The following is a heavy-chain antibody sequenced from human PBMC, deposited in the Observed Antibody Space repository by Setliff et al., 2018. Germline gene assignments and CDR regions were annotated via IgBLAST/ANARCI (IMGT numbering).Heavy chain of an antibody. J-gene: IGHJ4*02. CDR2: ISVYTGNT. Sequence: ASVKVSCKASGYTFTSSGITWVRQAPGQGLEWMGWISVYTGNTNYAPKLQGRVTMTTDASTSTAYMELRGLTSDDTAVYYCSRLVRYCSKTTCQTASGAELWGQGTLVTVSS. CDR1: GYTFTSSG. D-gene: IGHD2-8*01. CDR3: SRLVRYCSKTTCQTASGAEL. V-gene: IGHV1-18*01.